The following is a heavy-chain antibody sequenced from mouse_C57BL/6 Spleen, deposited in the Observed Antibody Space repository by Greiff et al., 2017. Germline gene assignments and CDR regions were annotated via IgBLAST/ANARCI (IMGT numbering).Heavy chain of an antibody. CDR3: AREDYYGSSPSYWYFDV. CDR1: GYTFTSYG. J-gene: IGHJ1*03. V-gene: IGHV1-81*01. D-gene: IGHD1-1*01. CDR2: IYPRSGNT. Sequence: VKLQESGAELARPGASVKLSCKASGYTFTSYGISWVKQRTGQGLEWIGEIYPRSGNTYYNEKFKGKATLTADKSSSTAYMELRSLTSEDSAVYFCAREDYYGSSPSYWYFDVWGTGTTVTVSS.